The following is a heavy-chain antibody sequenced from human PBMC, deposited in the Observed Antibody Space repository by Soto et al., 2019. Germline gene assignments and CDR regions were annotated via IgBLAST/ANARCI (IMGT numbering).Heavy chain of an antibody. CDR3: AKNYYFDN. V-gene: IGHV3-23*01. J-gene: IGHJ4*02. CDR1: GFTFSSFA. Sequence: EVQLLESGGGSIQPGGSLRLSCVASGFTFSSFAMSWVRQAPGKGLEWVSSINRRDGSTYYAHSVKGRLTISRDNSKNPLYLQMDSLRAEDTAVYYCAKNYYFDNWGQGTRVIVSS. CDR2: INRRDGST.